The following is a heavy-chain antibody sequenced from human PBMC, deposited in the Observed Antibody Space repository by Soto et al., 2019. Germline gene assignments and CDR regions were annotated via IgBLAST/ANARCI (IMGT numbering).Heavy chain of an antibody. CDR3: AKVASSIAARDY. D-gene: IGHD6-6*01. CDR2: ISYDGSNK. V-gene: IGHV3-30*18. Sequence: GGSLRLSCAASGFTFSSYGMHWVRQAPGKGLEWVAVISYDGSNKYYADSVKGRFTISRDNSKNTLYLQMNSLRAEDAAVYYCAKVASSIAARDYWGQGTLVTVSS. J-gene: IGHJ4*02. CDR1: GFTFSSYG.